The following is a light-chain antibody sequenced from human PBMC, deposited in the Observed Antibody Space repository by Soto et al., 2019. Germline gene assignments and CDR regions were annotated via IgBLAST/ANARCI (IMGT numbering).Light chain of an antibody. V-gene: IGKV1-5*01. Sequence: DIQMTQSPSTLSASVGDRVTITCRASQPITAWMAWYQLKPGKAPNLLIYDASDLQSGVPSRFIASGSGTEFSLTLTGLQPDDFATYYCQQYNLYPYTFGQGTKLEIK. CDR2: DAS. J-gene: IGKJ2*01. CDR3: QQYNLYPYT. CDR1: QPITAW.